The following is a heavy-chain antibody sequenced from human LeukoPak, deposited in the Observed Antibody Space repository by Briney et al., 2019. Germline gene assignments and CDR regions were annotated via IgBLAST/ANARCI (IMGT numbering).Heavy chain of an antibody. V-gene: IGHV3-48*01. CDR1: GFIFSNYN. J-gene: IGHJ6*02. CDR2: IASTGSTI. Sequence: PGGSLRLSCSASGFIFSNYNMNWVRQAPGKGLEWVAYIASTGSTIAYADSLKGRFTISRDNAKNSLYLQMNSLRAEDTAVYYCARDREAAAISSYGMDVWGQGTTVTVSS. CDR3: ARDREAAAISSYGMDV. D-gene: IGHD6-13*01.